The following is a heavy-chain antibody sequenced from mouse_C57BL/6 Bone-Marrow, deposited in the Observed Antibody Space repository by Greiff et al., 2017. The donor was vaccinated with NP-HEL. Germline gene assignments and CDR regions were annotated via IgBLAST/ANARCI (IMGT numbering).Heavy chain of an antibody. CDR1: GYTFTSYW. Sequence: QVQLQQPGAELVKPGASVKLSCKASGYTFTSYWMHWVKQRPGQGLEWIGMIHPNSGSTNYNEKFKSKATLTVDKSSSTAYMQLSSLTSEDSAVYYCARPSLYDGYSLGCWGQGTTLTVSS. D-gene: IGHD2-3*01. V-gene: IGHV1-64*01. CDR2: IHPNSGST. CDR3: ARPSLYDGYSLGC. J-gene: IGHJ2*01.